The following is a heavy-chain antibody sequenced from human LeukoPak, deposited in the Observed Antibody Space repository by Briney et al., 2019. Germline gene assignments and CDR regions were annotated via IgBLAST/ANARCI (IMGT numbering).Heavy chain of an antibody. D-gene: IGHD2-2*01. V-gene: IGHV3-23*01. CDR2: ISGSGGST. CDR1: GFTFSSYS. Sequence: PGGSLRLSCAASGFTFSSYSMSWVRQAPGKGLEWGAGISGSGGSTDYADSVKGRFTISRDNSTNTLYLQMNSLRVEDTAVYYCAKDPGYQVVYCFDYWGQGTLVTVSS. CDR3: AKDPGYQVVYCFDY. J-gene: IGHJ4*02.